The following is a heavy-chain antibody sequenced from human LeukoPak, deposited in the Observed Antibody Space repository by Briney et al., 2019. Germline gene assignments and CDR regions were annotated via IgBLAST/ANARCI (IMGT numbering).Heavy chain of an antibody. J-gene: IGHJ4*02. V-gene: IGHV3-23*01. Sequence: PGGSLRLSCAASGFTFTSYAMGWVRQAPGKGLEWVSTISASGASTYYADSVKGRFTISRDNSKNTLYLQMNSLRAEDTAVYYCAKGGGAAAGTTWDSSLGYWGQGTLVTVSS. CDR3: AKGGGAAAGTTWDSSLGY. D-gene: IGHD6-13*01. CDR2: ISASGAST. CDR1: GFTFTSYA.